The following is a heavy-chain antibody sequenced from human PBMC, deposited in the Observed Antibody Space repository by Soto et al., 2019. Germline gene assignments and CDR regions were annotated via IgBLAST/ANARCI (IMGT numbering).Heavy chain of an antibody. J-gene: IGHJ4*02. D-gene: IGHD5-18*01. V-gene: IGHV1-18*01. Sequence: SVKVSCKASGYTFNTYSISWVRQAPGQGLEWMGWISGYNGDTHYAQKFQGRVTMTTDTSTSTAYMELRSLRSDDTAMYYCARENVLSYVDTAMVDYFDYWGQGTLVTVSS. CDR1: GYTFNTYS. CDR2: ISGYNGDT. CDR3: ARENVLSYVDTAMVDYFDY.